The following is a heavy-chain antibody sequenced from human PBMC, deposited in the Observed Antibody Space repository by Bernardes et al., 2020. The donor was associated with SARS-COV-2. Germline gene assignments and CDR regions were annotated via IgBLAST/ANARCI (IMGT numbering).Heavy chain of an antibody. V-gene: IGHV1-18*01. Sequence: ASVKVSCKASGYTFTSYGISWVRQAPGQGLEWMGWISAYNGNTNYAQKLQGRVTMTTDTSTSTAYMELRSLRSDDTAVYYCARQGGCSSTSCYFPHMDVWGQGTTVTVSS. CDR3: ARQGGCSSTSCYFPHMDV. J-gene: IGHJ6*02. CDR1: GYTFTSYG. D-gene: IGHD2-2*01. CDR2: ISAYNGNT.